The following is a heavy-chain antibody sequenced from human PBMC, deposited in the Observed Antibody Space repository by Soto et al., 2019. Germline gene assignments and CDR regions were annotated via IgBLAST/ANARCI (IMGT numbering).Heavy chain of an antibody. D-gene: IGHD2-2*01. Sequence: GGSLRLSCAASGFTFSSYAMSWVRQAPGKGLEWVSTISASGGSTYFADSVKGRFTIARDKSKNTVYLQMNSLRAEDTAVYYCAKQGCSSTRCSLYHNWFDPWGQGTLVTVSS. J-gene: IGHJ5*02. CDR1: GFTFSSYA. CDR3: AKQGCSSTRCSLYHNWFDP. CDR2: ISASGGST. V-gene: IGHV3-23*01.